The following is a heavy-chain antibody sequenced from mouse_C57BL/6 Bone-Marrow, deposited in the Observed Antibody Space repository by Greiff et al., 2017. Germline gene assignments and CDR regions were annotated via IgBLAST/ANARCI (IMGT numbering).Heavy chain of an antibody. CDR2: ISSGSSTI. CDR3: ARDYEDAMDY. CDR1: GFTFSDYG. Sequence: EVKLQESGGGLVKPGGSLKLSCAASGFTFSDYGMHWVRQAPEKGLEWVAYISSGSSTIYYADTVKGRFTISRDNAKNTLFLQMTSLRSEDTAMYYCARDYEDAMDYWGQGTSVTVSS. J-gene: IGHJ4*01. V-gene: IGHV5-17*01. D-gene: IGHD2-4*01.